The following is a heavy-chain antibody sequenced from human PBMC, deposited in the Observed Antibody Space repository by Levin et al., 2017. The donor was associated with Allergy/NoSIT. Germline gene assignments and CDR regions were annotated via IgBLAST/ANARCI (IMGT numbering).Heavy chain of an antibody. CDR3: ARDGYCSSTSCYRDAFDS. V-gene: IGHV3-33*01. D-gene: IGHD2-2*02. J-gene: IGHJ3*02. CDR2: IWYDGSNK. CDR1: GFTFSSYG. Sequence: GGSLRLSCAASGFTFSSYGMHWVRQAPGKGLEWVAVIWYDGSNKYYADSVKGRFTISRDNSKNTLYLQMNSLRAEDTAVYYCARDGYCSSTSCYRDAFDSWGQGTMVTVSS.